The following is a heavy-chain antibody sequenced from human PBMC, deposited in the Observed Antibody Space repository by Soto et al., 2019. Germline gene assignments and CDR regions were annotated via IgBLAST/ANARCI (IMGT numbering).Heavy chain of an antibody. J-gene: IGHJ6*02. CDR2: MNPNSGNT. V-gene: IGHV1-8*01. CDR1: GYTFTSYD. CDR3: ARGYYALISGYFPPYYYYCMYV. D-gene: IGHD5-12*01. Sequence: QVQLVQSGAEVKKPGASVKVSCKASGYTFTSYDINWVLQATGQGLEWMGWMNPNSGNTGYAQKFQGRVTMTRNTSIRTAYMELSSLRSEDTAVYYRARGYYALISGYFPPYYYYCMYVWGQGSTVTVSS.